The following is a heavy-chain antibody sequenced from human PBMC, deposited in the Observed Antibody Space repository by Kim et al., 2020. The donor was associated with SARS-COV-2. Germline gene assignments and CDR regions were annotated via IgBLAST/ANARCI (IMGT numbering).Heavy chain of an antibody. CDR1: GGSFSGYY. Sequence: SETLSLTCAVYGGSFSGYYWSWIRQPPGKGLEWIGEINHSGSTNYNPSLKSRVTISVDTSKSQFSLKLSSVTAADTAVYYCAREVRAAGNDYYYYYMDVWGKGTTVTVSS. D-gene: IGHD6-13*01. J-gene: IGHJ6*03. CDR2: INHSGST. CDR3: AREVRAAGNDYYYYYMDV. V-gene: IGHV4-34*01.